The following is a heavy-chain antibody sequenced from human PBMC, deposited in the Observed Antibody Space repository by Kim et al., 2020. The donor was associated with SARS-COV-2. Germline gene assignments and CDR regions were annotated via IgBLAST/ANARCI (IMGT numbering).Heavy chain of an antibody. J-gene: IGHJ4*02. CDR3: MKGGWGWIWDH. D-gene: IGHD2-2*03. Sequence: GGSLRLSCTTSGFTFTDDAMSWVRQAPGKGLEWVSSINGSDGTPYYVDSVKGRFTISRDNSKNTLYLQMNSLRADDTAVYYCMKGGWGWIWDHWVQGT. CDR1: GFTFTDDA. CDR2: INGSDGTP. V-gene: IGHV3-23*01.